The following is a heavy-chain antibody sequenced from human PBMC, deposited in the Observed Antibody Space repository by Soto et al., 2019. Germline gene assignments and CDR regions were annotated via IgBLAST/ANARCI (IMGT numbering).Heavy chain of an antibody. J-gene: IGHJ3*01. V-gene: IGHV4-30-2*01. CDR1: GFSVYSGSDS. CDR2: ISHSGIA. D-gene: IGHD3-22*01. Sequence: PSLTCAFPGFSVYSGSDSWGWLRQPPGKGLEWIGFISHSGIADYNPSLKSRVTISVDVSNNQFSLRLSSVTAADTAMYYCAREIHSSDNYRPFDFWGQGAMVTVSS. CDR3: AREIHSSDNYRPFDF.